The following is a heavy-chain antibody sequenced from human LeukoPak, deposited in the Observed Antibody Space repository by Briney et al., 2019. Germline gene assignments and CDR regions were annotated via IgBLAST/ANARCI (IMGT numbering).Heavy chain of an antibody. Sequence: SETLSLTCAVHGGSFSGYYWSWIRQPPGKGLEWIGEINHSGSTNYNPSLKSRVTISVDTSKNQFSLKLSSVTAADTAVYYCARGGKRYYDILTGYYNGRPFDYWGQGTLVTVSS. CDR2: INHSGST. V-gene: IGHV4-34*01. CDR1: GGSFSGYY. CDR3: ARGGKRYYDILTGYYNGRPFDY. J-gene: IGHJ4*02. D-gene: IGHD3-9*01.